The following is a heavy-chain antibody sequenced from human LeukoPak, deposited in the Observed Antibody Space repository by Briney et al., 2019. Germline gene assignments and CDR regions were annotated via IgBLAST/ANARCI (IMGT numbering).Heavy chain of an antibody. D-gene: IGHD3-3*01. V-gene: IGHV1-69*04. J-gene: IGHJ5*02. CDR2: IIPILGIA. Sequence: SVKVSCKASGATFSSYTISWVRQAPGQGLEWMGRIIPILGIANYAQKFQGRVTITADKSTSTAYMELSSLRSEDTAVYYCARDRRFDFWSGYSMPVSPPALGGQYNWFDPWGRGTLVTVSS. CDR1: GATFSSYT. CDR3: ARDRRFDFWSGYSMPVSPPALGGQYNWFDP.